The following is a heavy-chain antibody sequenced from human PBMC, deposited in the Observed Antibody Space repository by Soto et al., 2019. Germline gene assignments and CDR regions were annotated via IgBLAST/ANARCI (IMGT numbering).Heavy chain of an antibody. CDR2: IKQDGSEK. CDR1: GFTFSSYW. CDR3: AKSLSAIPGDS. D-gene: IGHD2-2*01. J-gene: IGHJ4*02. V-gene: IGHV3-7*05. Sequence: EVQLVESGGGLVQSGGSLRLSCAASGFTFSSYWMSWVRHGPGKGPEWVANIKQDGSEKYDVDSVKGRFTISRDNAKNSLYLQMTSLRAEDTAVYHCAKSLSAIPGDSWGQGTLVTVSS.